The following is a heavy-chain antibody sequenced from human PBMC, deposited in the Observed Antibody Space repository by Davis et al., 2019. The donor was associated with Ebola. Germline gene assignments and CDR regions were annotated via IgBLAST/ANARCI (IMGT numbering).Heavy chain of an antibody. V-gene: IGHV3-30-3*01. CDR3: ARAKYDFWSGHIDY. J-gene: IGHJ4*02. CDR1: GFTFSSYA. Sequence: GESLKISCAASGFTFSSYAMHWVRQAPGKGLEWVAVISYDGSNKYYADSVKGRFTISRDNSKNTLYPQMNSLRAEDTAVYYCARAKYDFWSGHIDYWGQGTLVTVSS. D-gene: IGHD3-3*01. CDR2: ISYDGSNK.